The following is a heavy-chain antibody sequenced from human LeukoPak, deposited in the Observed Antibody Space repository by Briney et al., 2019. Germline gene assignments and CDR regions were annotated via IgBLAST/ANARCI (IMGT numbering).Heavy chain of an antibody. CDR2: IYHSGST. CDR3: ARADSSGRDYYYYYMDV. J-gene: IGHJ6*03. V-gene: IGHV4-4*02. D-gene: IGHD3-22*01. CDR1: GGSISSSNW. Sequence: SETLSLTCAVSGGSISSSNWWSWVRQPPGKGLEWIGEIYHSGSTNYNPSLKSRVTISVDKSKNQFSLKLSSVTAADTAVYYCARADSSGRDYYYYYMDVWGKGTTVTVSS.